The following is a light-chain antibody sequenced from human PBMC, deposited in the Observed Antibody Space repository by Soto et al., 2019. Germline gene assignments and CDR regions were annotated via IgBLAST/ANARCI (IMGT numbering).Light chain of an antibody. J-gene: IGKJ4*01. CDR3: LRFYNLPVT. CDR1: HNIGNT. Sequence: VVLTQSPATLSVSPGETATFSCRASHNIGNTLAWYQHKPGQAPRLLISYASSGATGIPGRFSGSGSGTEFALTISSLQSEDSAVYYCLRFYNLPVTVGGGTKVEL. CDR2: YAS. V-gene: IGKV3-15*01.